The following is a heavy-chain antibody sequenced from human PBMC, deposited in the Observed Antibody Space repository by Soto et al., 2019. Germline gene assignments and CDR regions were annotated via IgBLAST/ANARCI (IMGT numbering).Heavy chain of an antibody. J-gene: IGHJ2*01. CDR3: ASNYYDSSGYYPNWYFDL. V-gene: IGHV5-10-1*01. Sequence: GESLKIYCKGSVYSFASYWISWVRQMPGKGLEWMGRIDPSDSYTNYSPSFQGHVTISADKSISTAYLQWSSLKASDTAMYYCASNYYDSSGYYPNWYFDLWGRGTLVTVSS. D-gene: IGHD3-22*01. CDR2: IDPSDSYT. CDR1: VYSFASYW.